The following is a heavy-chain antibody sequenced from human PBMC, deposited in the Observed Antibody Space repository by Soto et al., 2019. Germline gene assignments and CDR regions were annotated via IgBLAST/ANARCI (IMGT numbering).Heavy chain of an antibody. J-gene: IGHJ3*02. Sequence: AEALNTCWNGAGYTFSNDWILGVRQTPGKGLECMGSIDPSYSYTTYSPSFQGHVTISADNSINTAFLTSASLKSYDCGMYYCANLDFTFGSIAVFDMWGQGTMVTVSS. CDR2: IDPSYSYT. D-gene: IGHD3-3*01. CDR3: ANLDFTFGSIAVFDM. V-gene: IGHV5-10-1*01. CDR1: GYTFSNDW.